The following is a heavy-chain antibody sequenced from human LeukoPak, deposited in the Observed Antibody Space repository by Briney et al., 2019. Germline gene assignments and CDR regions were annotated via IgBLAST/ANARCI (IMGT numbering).Heavy chain of an antibody. Sequence: PGGSLRLSCAASGFTFSSYWMSWVRQAPGKGLEWVANIKQDGSEKYYVDSVRGRFTISRDNSKNTLYLQMNSLRAEDTAVYYCAGSDYHLAFQHWGQGTLVTVSS. V-gene: IGHV3-7*02. CDR2: IKQDGSEK. D-gene: IGHD5-12*01. J-gene: IGHJ1*01. CDR1: GFTFSSYW. CDR3: AGSDYHLAFQH.